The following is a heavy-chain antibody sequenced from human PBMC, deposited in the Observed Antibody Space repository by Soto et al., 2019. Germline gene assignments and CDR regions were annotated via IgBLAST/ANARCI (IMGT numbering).Heavy chain of an antibody. Sequence: PSETLSLTCAVYGGSFSGYYWSWIRQPPGKGLEWIGEINHSGSTNYNPSLKSRVTISVDTSKNQFSLKLSSVTAADTAVYYCARVGWLRFLEWLFGYWGQGTLVTVSS. J-gene: IGHJ4*02. CDR2: INHSGST. CDR1: GGSFSGYY. CDR3: ARVGWLRFLEWLFGY. D-gene: IGHD3-3*01. V-gene: IGHV4-34*01.